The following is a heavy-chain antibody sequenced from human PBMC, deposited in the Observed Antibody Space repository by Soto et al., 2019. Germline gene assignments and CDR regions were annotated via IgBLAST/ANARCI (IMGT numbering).Heavy chain of an antibody. J-gene: IGHJ4*02. CDR2: IYYSGST. D-gene: IGHD5-18*01. V-gene: IGHV4-59*01. Sequence: TLSLTCTVSGGSISSYYWSWIRQPPGKGLEWIGYIYYSGSTNYNPSLKSRVTISVDTSKNQFSLKLSSVTAADTAVYYCARVDTAMGPYFDYWGQGTLVTVSS. CDR3: ARVDTAMGPYFDY. CDR1: GGSISSYY.